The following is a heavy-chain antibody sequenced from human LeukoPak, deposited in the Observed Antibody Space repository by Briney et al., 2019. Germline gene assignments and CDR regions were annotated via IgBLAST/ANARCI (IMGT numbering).Heavy chain of an antibody. D-gene: IGHD3-3*01. J-gene: IGHJ4*02. Sequence: ASVKVSCKASGYTFTSYGISWVRQAPGQGLEWMGWISAYNGNTNYAQKLQGRVTMTTDTSTSTAYMELRSLRSDDTAVYYCANAYYAFWSGSFWGQGTLVTVSS. CDR3: ANAYYAFWSGSF. V-gene: IGHV1-18*01. CDR1: GYTFTSYG. CDR2: ISAYNGNT.